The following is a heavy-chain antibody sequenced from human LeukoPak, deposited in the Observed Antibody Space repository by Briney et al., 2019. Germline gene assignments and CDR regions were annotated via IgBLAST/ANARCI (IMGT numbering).Heavy chain of an antibody. CDR3: ARDGIGSYFGVDY. D-gene: IGHD1-26*01. CDR2: IHASGSI. J-gene: IGHJ4*02. CDR1: GGSISNYY. V-gene: IGHV4-4*07. Sequence: SETPSLTCTVSGGSISNYYWSWIRQPAGKGLEWIGRIHASGSINYSPSLKSRVTISVDNSKNQFSLKLSSVTAADTALYYCARDGIGSYFGVDYWGQGTLVTVSS.